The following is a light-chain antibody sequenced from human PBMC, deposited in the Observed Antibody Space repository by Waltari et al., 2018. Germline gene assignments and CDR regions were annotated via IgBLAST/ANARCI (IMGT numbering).Light chain of an antibody. V-gene: IGKV1-5*01. J-gene: IGKJ1*01. CDR1: QSVKNW. CDR2: DAS. Sequence: DIQLTQSPSTVSASVGDRVPITCRASQSVKNWLAWDQQKTGRAPNLLIYDASKLDSGVPSRFGGSGSGTEFALTISSLQPDDFATYYCQNYNDFSPWAFGQGTKVEVK. CDR3: QNYNDFSPWA.